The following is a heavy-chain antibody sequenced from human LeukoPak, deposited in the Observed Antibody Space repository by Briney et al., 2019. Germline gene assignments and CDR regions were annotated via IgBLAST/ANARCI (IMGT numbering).Heavy chain of an antibody. Sequence: GGSLRLSCAASGFTFSSYSMNWVRQAPGKGLEWVSSISSSSSYTYYADSVKGRFTISRDNAKNSLYLQMNSLRAEDTAVYYCARGDILTNWGQGTLVTVSS. CDR3: ARGDILTN. CDR1: GFTFSSYS. J-gene: IGHJ4*02. V-gene: IGHV3-21*01. D-gene: IGHD3-9*01. CDR2: ISSSSSYT.